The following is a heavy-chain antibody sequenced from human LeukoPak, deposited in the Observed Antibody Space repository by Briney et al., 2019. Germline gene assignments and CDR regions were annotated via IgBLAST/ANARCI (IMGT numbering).Heavy chain of an antibody. CDR2: ISSSGSAI. D-gene: IGHD6-13*01. CDR3: ARDGGFGQQLAYFDY. CDR1: GFTFSDYY. J-gene: IGHJ4*02. V-gene: IGHV3-11*01. Sequence: PGGSLRLSCTASGFTFSDYYMNWVRQAPGKGLEWLSYISSSGSAIYYADSVKGRFTISRDNAKNSLYLQMNSLRAEDTAVYYCARDGGFGQQLAYFDYWGQGTLVTVSS.